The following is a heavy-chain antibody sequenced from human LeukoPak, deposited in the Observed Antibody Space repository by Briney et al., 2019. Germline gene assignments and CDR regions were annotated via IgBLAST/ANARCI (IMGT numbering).Heavy chain of an antibody. V-gene: IGHV4-34*01. CDR2: INHSGST. Sequence: SETLSLTCAVYGGSFSGYYWSWIRQPPGKGLEWIGEINHSGSTNYNPSLKRRVTISVDTSKNQSSLKLSYVTAADTAVYYCASVDYDYVWWSYRFDYWGQGTLVTVSS. CDR1: GGSFSGYY. CDR3: ASVDYDYVWWSYRFDY. D-gene: IGHD3-16*02. J-gene: IGHJ4*02.